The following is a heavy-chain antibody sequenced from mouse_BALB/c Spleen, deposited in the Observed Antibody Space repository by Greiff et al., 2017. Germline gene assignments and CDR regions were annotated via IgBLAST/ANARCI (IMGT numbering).Heavy chain of an antibody. CDR3: ASLYRYDEYYFDY. V-gene: IGHV5-6-2*01. D-gene: IGHD2-14*01. J-gene: IGHJ2*01. Sequence: EVQGVESGGGLVKLGGSLKLSCAASGFTFSSYYMSWVRQTPEKRLELVAAINSNGGSTYYPDTVKGRFTISRDNAKNTLYLQMSSLKSEDTALYYCASLYRYDEYYFDYWGQGTTLTVSS. CDR2: INSNGGST. CDR1: GFTFSSYY.